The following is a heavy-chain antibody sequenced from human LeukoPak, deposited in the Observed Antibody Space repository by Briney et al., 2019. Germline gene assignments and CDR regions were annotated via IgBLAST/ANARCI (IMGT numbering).Heavy chain of an antibody. CDR3: ARGVTTRFNNWFDP. Sequence: SETLSLTCTVSGASISSSSYYWGWIRQPPGKGLEWIGIIYYTGSTYYNPSLKSRLTISIDTSKKQFSLKLTSVTAADTAMYYCARGVTTRFNNWFDPWGQGTLVTVSS. D-gene: IGHD4-17*01. CDR2: IYYTGST. V-gene: IGHV4-39*01. J-gene: IGHJ5*02. CDR1: GASISSSSYY.